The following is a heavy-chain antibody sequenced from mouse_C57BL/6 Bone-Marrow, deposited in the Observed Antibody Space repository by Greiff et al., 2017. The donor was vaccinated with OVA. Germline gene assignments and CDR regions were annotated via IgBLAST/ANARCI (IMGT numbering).Heavy chain of an antibody. J-gene: IGHJ1*03. Sequence: EVKLVESGGGLVKPGGSLKLSCAASGFTFSDYGMHWVRQAPEKGLEWVAYISRGSSTIYYADTVKGRFTISRDNAKNTLFLQMTSLRSEDTAMYYWARINYWYFDVWGTGTTVTGSS. CDR2: ISRGSSTI. CDR1: GFTFSDYG. V-gene: IGHV5-17*01. CDR3: ARINYWYFDV.